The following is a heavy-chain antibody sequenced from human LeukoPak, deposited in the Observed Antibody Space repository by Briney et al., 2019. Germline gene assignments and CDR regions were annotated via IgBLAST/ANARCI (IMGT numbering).Heavy chain of an antibody. CDR3: ARVVVVVPAATLLESYYFDY. J-gene: IGHJ4*02. V-gene: IGHV4-30-2*01. CDR2: IYHSGST. CDR1: GGSISSGGYY. Sequence: SQTLSLTCTVSGGSISSGGYYRSWIRQPPGKGLEWIGYIYHSGSTYYNPSLKSRVTISVDRSKNQFSLKLSSVTAADTAVYYCARVVVVVPAATLLESYYFDYWGQGTLVTVSS. D-gene: IGHD2-2*01.